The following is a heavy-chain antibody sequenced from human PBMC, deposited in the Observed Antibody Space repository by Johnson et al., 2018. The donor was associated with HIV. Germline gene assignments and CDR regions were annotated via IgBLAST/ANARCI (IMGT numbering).Heavy chain of an antibody. V-gene: IGHV3-23*04. Sequence: VQLVESGGGLVQPGGSLRLSCAASGFPVSSNYMRWVRQAPGKGLAWVSGISGSGGRPYYAASVKGRFTISRDNSKNTPYLQMNRRRAEDTALYYCARDSVGARGAFDIWGQGTMVTVSS. D-gene: IGHD1-26*01. J-gene: IGHJ3*02. CDR2: ISGSGGRP. CDR3: ARDSVGARGAFDI. CDR1: GFPVSSNY.